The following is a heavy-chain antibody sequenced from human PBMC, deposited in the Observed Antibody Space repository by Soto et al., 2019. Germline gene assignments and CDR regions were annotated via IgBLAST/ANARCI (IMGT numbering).Heavy chain of an antibody. J-gene: IGHJ6*02. V-gene: IGHV3-33*01. CDR1: GFTFSSFA. D-gene: IGHD6-13*01. CDR2: TSYDGSNQ. CDR3: ARDRSSTLVGMDV. Sequence: HPVGSLRLSCTASGFTFSSFAMHWVRQAPGKGLEWVAATSYDGSNQYYGDSVKGRLTISRDNSKNTLYLQMNSLRAEDTAVFYCARDRSSTLVGMDVWGQGTTVTVSS.